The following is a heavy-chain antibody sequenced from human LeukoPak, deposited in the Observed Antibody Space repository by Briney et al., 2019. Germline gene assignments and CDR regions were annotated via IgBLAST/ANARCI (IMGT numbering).Heavy chain of an antibody. CDR3: ARDEGYYFDY. CDR1: GFTFRSHW. CDR2: INSDGSTT. V-gene: IGHV3-74*01. J-gene: IGHJ4*02. Sequence: GGPLRLSCAASGFTFRSHWMHWVRQAPGKGLVWVSRINSDGSTTSYADSVKGRFTISRDNAKNTLYLQMNSLRAEDTAVYFCARDEGYYFDYWGQGALVTVSS.